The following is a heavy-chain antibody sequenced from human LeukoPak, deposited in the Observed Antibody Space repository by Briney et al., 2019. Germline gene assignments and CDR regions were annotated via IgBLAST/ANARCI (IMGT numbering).Heavy chain of an antibody. J-gene: IGHJ6*02. Sequence: PGGSLRLSCAASGFTFSDHYMDWVRQAPGEGLEWVARTRDKAKSYTTEYAASVKGRFTISRDDSKNSLYLQMNSLKTDDTAVYFCARGGSGPLNYQYAMDVWGQGTTVTVSS. D-gene: IGHD6-19*01. CDR3: ARGGSGPLNYQYAMDV. CDR1: GFTFSDHY. V-gene: IGHV3-72*01. CDR2: TRDKAKSYTT.